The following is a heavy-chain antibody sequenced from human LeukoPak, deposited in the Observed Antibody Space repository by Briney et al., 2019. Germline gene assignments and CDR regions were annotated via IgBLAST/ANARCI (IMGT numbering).Heavy chain of an antibody. V-gene: IGHV3-43*01. J-gene: IGHJ4*02. CDR1: GFTFDRFT. CDR2: INRRGHT. Sequence: GGSLRLSCAASGFTFDRFTIHWVRQTPGKGLEWVSLINRRGHTFYADSVKGRFTISRDNSRNSVFLQVNSLRPEDTALYHCAKEVDCPSDCLFFHSWGQGTLVTVSS. CDR3: AKEVDCPSDCLFFHS. D-gene: IGHD2-21*02.